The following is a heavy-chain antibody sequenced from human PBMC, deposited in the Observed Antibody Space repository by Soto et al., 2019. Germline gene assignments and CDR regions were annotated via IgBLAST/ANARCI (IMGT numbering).Heavy chain of an antibody. CDR2: IYYSGST. Sequence: SETLSLTCTVSGGSVSSGSYYWSWIRQPPGKGLEWIGYIYYSGSTNYNPSLKSRVTISVDTSKNQFSLKLSSVTAADTAVYYCARWDSSSFNYYYRMDVWGQGTTVTVSS. J-gene: IGHJ6*02. CDR3: ARWDSSSFNYYYRMDV. D-gene: IGHD6-6*01. V-gene: IGHV4-61*01. CDR1: GGSVSSGSYY.